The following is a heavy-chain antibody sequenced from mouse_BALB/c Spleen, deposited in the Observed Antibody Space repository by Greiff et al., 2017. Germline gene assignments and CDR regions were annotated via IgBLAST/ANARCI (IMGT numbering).Heavy chain of an antibody. Sequence: VKLMESGPGLVAPSQSLSITCTVSGFSLTSYGVHWVRQPPGKGLEWLGVIWAGGSTNYNSALMSRLSISKDNSKSQVFLKMNSLQTDDTAMYYCAREYGNYEPFAYWGQGTLVTVSA. CDR2: IWAGGST. CDR3: AREYGNYEPFAY. J-gene: IGHJ3*01. V-gene: IGHV2-9*02. CDR1: GFSLTSYG. D-gene: IGHD2-10*02.